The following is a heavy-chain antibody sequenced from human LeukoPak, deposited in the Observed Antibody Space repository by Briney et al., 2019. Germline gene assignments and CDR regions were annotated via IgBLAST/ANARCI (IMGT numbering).Heavy chain of an antibody. Sequence: PGGSLRLSCVASGFSFDDYGIHWVRQAPGKGLEWVSGISWNSGTIGYADSVKGRFTISRDNSKNTLYLQMNSLRAEDTAVYYCASGYSYGYFDYWGQGSLVTVSS. J-gene: IGHJ4*02. CDR1: GFSFDDYG. D-gene: IGHD5-18*01. CDR3: ASGYSYGYFDY. V-gene: IGHV3-9*01. CDR2: ISWNSGTI.